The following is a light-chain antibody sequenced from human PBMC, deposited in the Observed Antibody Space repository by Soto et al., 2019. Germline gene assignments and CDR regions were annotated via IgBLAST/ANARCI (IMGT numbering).Light chain of an antibody. V-gene: IGKV3-20*01. CDR1: QDLSSGY. J-gene: IGKJ1*01. CDR2: AAS. Sequence: EVVMTQSPATLSVSPGERATLSCRASQDLSSGYLAWYRQKPGQAPRILIYAASSRATGIPDRFIGSGSGTDFTLTISRLEPEDFAVYYCQQYDTSPRTFGRGTKVE. CDR3: QQYDTSPRT.